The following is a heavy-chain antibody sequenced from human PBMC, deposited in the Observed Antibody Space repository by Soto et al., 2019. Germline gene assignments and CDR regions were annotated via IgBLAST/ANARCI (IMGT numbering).Heavy chain of an antibody. CDR3: IRASGVAGTGEYF. Sequence: EVQLVESGGGLVQPGGSLRLSCAASGFDFSTYWMHWVRQAPGKGLVWVSRISGGGGTTYADSVEGRFTISRDNANNIVYLQMNSLTEEDTAMYYCIRASGVAGTGEYFWGQGTLVPVSS. J-gene: IGHJ4*02. D-gene: IGHD6-19*01. CDR1: GFDFSTYW. V-gene: IGHV3-74*02. CDR2: ISGGGGT.